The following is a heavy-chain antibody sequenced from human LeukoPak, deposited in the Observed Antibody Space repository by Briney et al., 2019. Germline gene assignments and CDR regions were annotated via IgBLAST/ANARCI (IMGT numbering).Heavy chain of an antibody. J-gene: IGHJ4*02. V-gene: IGHV3-7*01. D-gene: IGHD3-10*01. CDR3: ARVRGYGSGSYRFDY. CDR2: IKEDGSKK. CDR1: GFTLSSYW. Sequence: GGSLRLSCGAPGFTLSSYWMTWVRQAPGKGLGSVSHIKEDGSKKYYVVSVKGRFTISRDNAKNSLYLQMNTLRAEDTAVYYCARVRGYGSGSYRFDYWGQGTLVTVSS.